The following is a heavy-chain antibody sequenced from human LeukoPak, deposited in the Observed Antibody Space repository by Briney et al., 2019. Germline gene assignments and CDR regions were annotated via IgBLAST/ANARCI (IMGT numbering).Heavy chain of an antibody. D-gene: IGHD3-3*01. CDR3: ARANPLTIFGVVSFDY. J-gene: IGHJ4*02. CDR2: INPNSGGT. V-gene: IGHV1-2*02. Sequence: GASVKVSCKASGYTFTGYYMHWVRQAPGQGLEWMGWINPNSGGTNYAQKFQGRVTMTRDTSISTAYMELSRLRSDDTAVYYCARANPLTIFGVVSFDYWGQGTLVTVSS. CDR1: GYTFTGYY.